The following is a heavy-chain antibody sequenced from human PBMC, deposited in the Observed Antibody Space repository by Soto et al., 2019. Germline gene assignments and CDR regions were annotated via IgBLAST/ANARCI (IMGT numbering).Heavy chain of an antibody. V-gene: IGHV1-18*01. Sequence: QVQLVQSGAEVKKPGASVKVSCKASGYAFTSYGISWVRQAPGQGLEWMGWIRAYNGNTNYAQKLHGRVTMTTDTATSKAYMELRSLRSDDTAVYYCARDVEAAAGIGWFDPWGQGTLVTVSS. D-gene: IGHD6-13*01. CDR2: IRAYNGNT. J-gene: IGHJ5*02. CDR3: ARDVEAAAGIGWFDP. CDR1: GYAFTSYG.